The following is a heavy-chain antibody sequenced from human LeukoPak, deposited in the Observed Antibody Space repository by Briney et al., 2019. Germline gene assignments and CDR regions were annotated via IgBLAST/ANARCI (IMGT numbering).Heavy chain of an antibody. CDR3: ARGGYSDILTGYSHFDY. CDR1: GFTFNNYA. V-gene: IGHV3-30-3*01. CDR2: ISDDGINK. J-gene: IGHJ4*02. Sequence: GRSLRLSCAASGFTFNNYAMHWVRQAPGKGLEWLAVISDDGINKYYADSVKGRFTISRDNSKNTLYLQMNSLRAEDTAVYYCARGGYSDILTGYSHFDYWGQGTLVTVSS. D-gene: IGHD3-9*01.